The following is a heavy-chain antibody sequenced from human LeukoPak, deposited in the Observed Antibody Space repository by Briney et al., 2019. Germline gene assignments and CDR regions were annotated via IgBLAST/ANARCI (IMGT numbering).Heavy chain of an antibody. J-gene: IGHJ4*02. V-gene: IGHV4-34*01. CDR3: ARGRDRSKAGDH. CDR2: IHPHGIF. Sequence: SETLALTCAVYGGSCDEYYCSWIRQPPGKGLEWIGEIHPHGIFYYNSSLMNRVTISIDTYKSQFSLRLTSVTAADTAFYYCARGRDRSKAGDHWGQGSLVTVSS. CDR1: GGSCDEYY. D-gene: IGHD5-24*01.